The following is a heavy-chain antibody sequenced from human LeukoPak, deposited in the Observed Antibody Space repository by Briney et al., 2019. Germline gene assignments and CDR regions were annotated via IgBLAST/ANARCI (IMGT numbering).Heavy chain of an antibody. D-gene: IGHD3-3*01. CDR1: GFTFSSYE. J-gene: IGHJ6*02. CDR2: ISSSGNTI. CDR3: AREVSLWSGNYYGMDV. V-gene: IGHV3-48*03. Sequence: GGSLRLSCAASGFTFSSYEMNWVRQAPGKGLEWVSYISSSGNTIYYADSVKGRFTISRDSAKNSLNLQMNSLRAEDTAVYYCAREVSLWSGNYYGMDVWGQGTTVTVSS.